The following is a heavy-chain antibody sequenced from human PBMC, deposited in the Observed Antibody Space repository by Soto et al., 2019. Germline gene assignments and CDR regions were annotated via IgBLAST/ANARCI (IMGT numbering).Heavy chain of an antibody. CDR3: AHSPRSAVAFGAFDI. V-gene: IGHV2-5*02. D-gene: IGHD2-15*01. Sequence: QITLKESGPPLVKPTQTLTLTCTFSGFSLSTSGVGVGWIRQPPGKALEWLALIYWDDDKRYRPSLKSRLTSTTDTSKHRPDPTMTNLDPVDTATYHCAHSPRSAVAFGAFDIWGQGTLVTVSS. J-gene: IGHJ3*02. CDR1: GFSLSTSGVG. CDR2: IYWDDDK.